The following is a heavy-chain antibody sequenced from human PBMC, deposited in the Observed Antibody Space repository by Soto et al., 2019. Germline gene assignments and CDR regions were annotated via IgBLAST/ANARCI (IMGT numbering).Heavy chain of an antibody. Sequence: GGSLRLSCAASGFTFSSYSMNWVRQAPGKGLEWVSSISSSSSYIYYADSVKGRFTISRDKAKNSLYLQMNSLRAEDTAVYYCARDGYCSGGSCPRYWGQGTLVTVSS. CDR3: ARDGYCSGGSCPRY. D-gene: IGHD2-15*01. CDR2: ISSSSSYI. J-gene: IGHJ4*02. V-gene: IGHV3-21*01. CDR1: GFTFSSYS.